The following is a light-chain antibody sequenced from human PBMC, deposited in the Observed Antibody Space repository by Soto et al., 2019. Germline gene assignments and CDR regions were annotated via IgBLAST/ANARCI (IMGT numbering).Light chain of an antibody. V-gene: IGKV3-20*01. CDR2: GAS. CDR3: QQYGSLPLT. Sequence: VMTQSRPTLALSPGERASLSCRAGESVSSSYLAWYQRNPGQSPRPLMXGAFGASSRATGIPDRFSASGSGTDFALTISRLEPEDFAVYYCQQYGSLPLTFGGGTKV. CDR1: ESVSSSY. J-gene: IGKJ4*01.